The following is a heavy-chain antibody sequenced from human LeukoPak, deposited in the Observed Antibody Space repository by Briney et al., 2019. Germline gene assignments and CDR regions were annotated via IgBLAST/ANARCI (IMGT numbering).Heavy chain of an antibody. Sequence: SETLSLTCTVSGGSISSYYWSWIRQPPGKGLEWIGYIHYSGSTNYSPSLKSRVTISVDTSKIQFSLKLISVTTADTAVYYCVWQASYDSRGPPVWGQGTLVTVSS. CDR1: GGSISSYY. J-gene: IGHJ4*02. V-gene: IGHV4-59*08. CDR3: VWQASYDSRGPPV. D-gene: IGHD3-22*01. CDR2: IHYSGST.